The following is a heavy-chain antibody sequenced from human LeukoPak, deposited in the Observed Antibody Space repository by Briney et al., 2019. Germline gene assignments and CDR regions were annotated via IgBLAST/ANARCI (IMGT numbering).Heavy chain of an antibody. Sequence: PGGSLRLSCAASGFTFSSYGMHWVRQAPGKGLEWVAFIRYDGSNKYYADSVKGRFTISRDNSKNTLYLQMNSLRAEDTAVYYCARDPDFGIAARFDYWGQGTLVTVPS. CDR1: GFTFSSYG. V-gene: IGHV3-30*02. CDR3: ARDPDFGIAARFDY. CDR2: IRYDGSNK. J-gene: IGHJ4*02. D-gene: IGHD6-6*01.